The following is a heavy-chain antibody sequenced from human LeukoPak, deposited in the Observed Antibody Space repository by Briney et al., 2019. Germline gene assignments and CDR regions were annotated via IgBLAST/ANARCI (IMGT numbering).Heavy chain of an antibody. Sequence: PSETLSLTCTVSGVSISGYYWSWIRQPPGKGLEWIGYIYYSGSTNYNPSLKSRVSMSVDTSKNQFSLKLSSVTAADTAVYYCARDSGTTGEVKFDPWGQGTLVTVSS. CDR1: GVSISGYY. D-gene: IGHD3-10*01. V-gene: IGHV4-59*12. CDR3: ARDSGTTGEVKFDP. J-gene: IGHJ5*02. CDR2: IYYSGST.